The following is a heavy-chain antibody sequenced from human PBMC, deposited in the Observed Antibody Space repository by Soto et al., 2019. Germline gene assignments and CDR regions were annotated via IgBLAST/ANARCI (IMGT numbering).Heavy chain of an antibody. J-gene: IGHJ4*02. CDR1: GGSISSGDYY. D-gene: IGHD5-12*01. CDR3: ARDVVATIRGDHYFDY. Sequence: QVQLQESGPGLVKPSQTLSLTCTVSGGSISSGDYYWNWIRQPPGKGLEWIGYIYYSGSTDYNPSLQSRVTISVDTSKNLVSLKLSSVTAADTAVYYCARDVVATIRGDHYFDYWGQGALVTVS. CDR2: IYYSGST. V-gene: IGHV4-30-4*01.